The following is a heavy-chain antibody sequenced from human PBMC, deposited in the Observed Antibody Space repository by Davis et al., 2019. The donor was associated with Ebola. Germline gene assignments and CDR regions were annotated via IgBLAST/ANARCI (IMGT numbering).Heavy chain of an antibody. CDR3: ARTLEGSGYHYDPFDI. V-gene: IGHV3-30*04. CDR2: ISLDGSNI. D-gene: IGHD3-22*01. J-gene: IGHJ3*02. Sequence: PGGSLRLSCAASGFIFSAYAMHWVRQAPGKGLGWVAVISLDGSNIYYADSVKGRFTISRDNSKNTLYLQVNSLRAEDTAVYYCARTLEGSGYHYDPFDIWGQGTMVTVSS. CDR1: GFIFSAYA.